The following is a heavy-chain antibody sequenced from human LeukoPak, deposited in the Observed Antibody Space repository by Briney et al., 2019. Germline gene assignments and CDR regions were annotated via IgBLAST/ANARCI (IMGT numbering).Heavy chain of an antibody. D-gene: IGHD1-26*01. Sequence: SVKVSCKASGGTFSSYAISWVRQAPGQGVEWMGRIIPILGIANYAQKFQGRVTITADKSTSTAYMELSSLRSEDTAVYYCARDVSGSYGDYFDYWGQGTLVTVSS. CDR1: GGTFSSYA. CDR2: IIPILGIA. J-gene: IGHJ4*02. V-gene: IGHV1-69*04. CDR3: ARDVSGSYGDYFDY.